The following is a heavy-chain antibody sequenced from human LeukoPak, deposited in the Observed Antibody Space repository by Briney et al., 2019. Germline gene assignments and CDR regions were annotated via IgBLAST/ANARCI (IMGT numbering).Heavy chain of an antibody. CDR3: ARERNNWFDP. J-gene: IGHJ5*02. CDR1: GYTFTSYG. V-gene: IGHV1-18*01. CDR2: ISTYTGNT. Sequence: ASVKVSCKASGYTFTSYGLSWVRQAPGQGLEWMGWISTYTGNTNYAQNLQGRVTMTTDTSTSTAYMELRSLRSDDTAVYYCARERNNWFDPWGLGTLVTVSS.